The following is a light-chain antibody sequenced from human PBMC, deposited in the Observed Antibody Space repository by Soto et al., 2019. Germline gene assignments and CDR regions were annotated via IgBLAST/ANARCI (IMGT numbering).Light chain of an antibody. CDR2: DAS. CDR1: QTVSSF. Sequence: IVLTQSPATLSLSPGERATLFCRASQTVSSFLVWYQQKPGQAPRLLIYDASNRATGVPARFSVSGSGTDFPLTISSLEPEDFAVYYCQQRSDWPITFGQGTRLEIK. J-gene: IGKJ5*01. CDR3: QQRSDWPIT. V-gene: IGKV3-11*01.